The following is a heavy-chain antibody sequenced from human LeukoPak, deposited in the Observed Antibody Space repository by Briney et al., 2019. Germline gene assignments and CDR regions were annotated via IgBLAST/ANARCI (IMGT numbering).Heavy chain of an antibody. Sequence: GGSLRLSCAASGFXVSSNYMSWVRQAPGKGLEWVSVIYSGGSTNYADSVKGRFTISRDNSKNTLYHQMNSLRAEDTAVYYCARVLSDSSGWYYFDYWGQGTLVTVSS. CDR1: GFXVSSNY. CDR2: IYSGGST. V-gene: IGHV3-53*01. CDR3: ARVLSDSSGWYYFDY. D-gene: IGHD6-19*01. J-gene: IGHJ4*02.